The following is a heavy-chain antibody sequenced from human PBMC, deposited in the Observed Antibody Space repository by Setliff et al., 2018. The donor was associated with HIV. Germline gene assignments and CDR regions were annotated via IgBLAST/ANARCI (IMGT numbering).Heavy chain of an antibody. CDR2: ISDSGGGT. D-gene: IGHD6-19*01. CDR3: AKDKGSSGWSA. J-gene: IGHJ5*02. CDR1: GFAFSTYA. V-gene: IGHV3-23*01. Sequence: GGSLRLSCAASGFAFSTYAMSWVRQAPGKGLEWVSAISDSGGGTYYADSVKGRFTVSRDNSKYSLYLQMNSLRVEDTAVYYCAKDKGSSGWSAWGQGTLVTVSS.